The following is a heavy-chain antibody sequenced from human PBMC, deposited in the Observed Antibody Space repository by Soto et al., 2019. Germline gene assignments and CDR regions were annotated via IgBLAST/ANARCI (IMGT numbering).Heavy chain of an antibody. D-gene: IGHD3-10*01. V-gene: IGHV5-51*01. J-gene: IGHJ6*02. CDR2: IYPDDSDS. Sequence: SGESLKISCQGSGYNFPTSWIAWVRQMPGKGLEWMGIIYPDDSDSRYSPSFQGQVTFSVDKSINTAYLQWSSLQASDTAMYFCARHSRGTMVEGRVYYGIDVWGQGTAVTVSS. CDR1: GYNFPTSW. CDR3: ARHSRGTMVEGRVYYGIDV.